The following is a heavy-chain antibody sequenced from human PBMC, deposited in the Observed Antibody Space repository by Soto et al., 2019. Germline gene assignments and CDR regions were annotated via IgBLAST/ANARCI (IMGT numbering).Heavy chain of an antibody. CDR3: PRYCSPNRCTIRYGMDV. Sequence: EVQLLESGGGLVQPGGSLRLSCVASGFTFSTYAMSWVRQAPREGLEWVSVVSGSGGTTYYADSVKGRFTISRDNAKNTQYLQMKSLRAEDSATYYCPRYCSPNRCTIRYGMDVWGQGTTVTVSS. CDR1: GFTFSTYA. CDR2: VSGSGGTT. D-gene: IGHD2-15*01. J-gene: IGHJ6*02. V-gene: IGHV3-23*01.